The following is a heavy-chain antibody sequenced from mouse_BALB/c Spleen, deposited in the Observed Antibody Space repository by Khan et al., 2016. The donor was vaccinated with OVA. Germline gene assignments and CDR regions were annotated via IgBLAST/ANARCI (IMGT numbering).Heavy chain of an antibody. V-gene: IGHV3-2*02. CDR3: ARKDYYDYDPFPY. Sequence: VQLQQSGHGLVKPSQSLSLTCTVTGYSINSEYAWNWIRQFPGNKLEWMGYINYSGNTRFNPSLKSRTSITRDTSKNQFFLQLNSVTTEDTATYYCARKDYYDYDPFPYWGQGTLVTVSA. D-gene: IGHD2-4*01. J-gene: IGHJ3*01. CDR2: INYSGNT. CDR1: GYSINSEYA.